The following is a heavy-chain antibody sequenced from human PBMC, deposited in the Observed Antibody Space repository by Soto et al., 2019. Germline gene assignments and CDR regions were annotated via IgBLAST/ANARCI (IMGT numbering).Heavy chain of an antibody. J-gene: IGHJ6*02. V-gene: IGHV1-46*01. CDR1: GYTFTSYY. CDR2: INPSGGST. D-gene: IGHD2-2*01. Sequence: ASVKVSCKASGYTFTSYYMRWVRQAPGQGLEWMGIINPSGGSTSYAQKFQGRVTMTRDTSTSTVYMELSSLRSEDTAVYYCAITGRYCSSTSCRDQYYYYYGMDVWGQGTTVTVSS. CDR3: AITGRYCSSTSCRDQYYYYYGMDV.